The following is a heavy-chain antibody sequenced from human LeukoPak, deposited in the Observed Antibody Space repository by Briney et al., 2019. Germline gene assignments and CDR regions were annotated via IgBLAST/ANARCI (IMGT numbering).Heavy chain of an antibody. V-gene: IGHV5-51*01. CDR3: ARRSGSFQGDYNFDF. Sequence: GESLKISCKGSGYSFCNYWIAWVRQMPGKGLEWMGIIYPGDSDTRYSPSFQGQVTISADRSISTASLQWSSLKASDTAMYYCARRSGSFQGDYNFDFWGQGTLVTVSS. J-gene: IGHJ4*02. CDR2: IYPGDSDT. CDR1: GYSFCNYW. D-gene: IGHD1-26*01.